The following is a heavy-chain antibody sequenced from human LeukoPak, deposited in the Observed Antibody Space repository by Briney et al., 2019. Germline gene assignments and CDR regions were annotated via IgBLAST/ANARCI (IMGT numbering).Heavy chain of an antibody. CDR2: ISSSGSTI. V-gene: IGHV3-48*04. D-gene: IGHD3-3*01. CDR3: AREVTIFGVFDY. J-gene: IGHJ4*02. Sequence: GGSLRLSCAASGFTFSSYWMSWVRQAPGKGLEWVSYISSSGSTIYYADSVKGRFTISRDNAKNSLYLQMNSLRAEDTAVYYCAREVTIFGVFDYWGQGTLVTVSS. CDR1: GFTFSSYW.